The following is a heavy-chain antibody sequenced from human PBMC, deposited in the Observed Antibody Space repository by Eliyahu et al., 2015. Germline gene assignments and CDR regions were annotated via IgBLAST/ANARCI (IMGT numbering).Heavy chain of an antibody. J-gene: IGHJ4*02. CDR3: ARDLYCSGGSCYSGRFDY. Sequence: EVQLVESGGGLVQPGGSLRLSCAASXXTVSTXXXSWVRQAPGRGLEWVANIXQDGSEKYYVDSVKGRFTISRDNAKNSVYLQMNSLRAEDTAVYYCARDLYCSGGSCYSGRFDYWGQGTQVTVSS. V-gene: IGHV3-7*01. D-gene: IGHD2-15*01. CDR2: IXQDGSEK. CDR1: XXTVSTXX.